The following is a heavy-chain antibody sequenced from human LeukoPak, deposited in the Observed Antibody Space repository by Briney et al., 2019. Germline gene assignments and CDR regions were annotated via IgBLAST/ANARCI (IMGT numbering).Heavy chain of an antibody. V-gene: IGHV4-59*01. J-gene: IGHJ4*02. CDR2: IYYSGRT. Sequence: PSETLTLTCTVSGGSISSYYWSWMRQPPGKGLEWIGYIYYSGRTNYNPSLKSRVTISVDTSKNQFSLKLSSVTAADTAVYYCARDRDGYNYWGQGTLVTVSS. CDR1: GGSISSYY. D-gene: IGHD5-24*01. CDR3: ARDRDGYNY.